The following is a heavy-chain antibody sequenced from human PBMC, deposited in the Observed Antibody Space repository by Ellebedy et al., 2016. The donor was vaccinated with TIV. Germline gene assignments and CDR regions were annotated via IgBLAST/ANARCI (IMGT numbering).Heavy chain of an antibody. D-gene: IGHD5-18*01. CDR1: GYTLTELS. Sequence: AASVKVSCKVSGYTLTELSMHWVRQAPGKGLEWMGGFDPEDGETIYAQKFQGRVTMTEDTSTDTAYMELSSLRSEDTAVYYCATRPLGTAIVIFDYWGQGTLVTVSS. V-gene: IGHV1-24*01. J-gene: IGHJ4*02. CDR2: FDPEDGET. CDR3: ATRPLGTAIVIFDY.